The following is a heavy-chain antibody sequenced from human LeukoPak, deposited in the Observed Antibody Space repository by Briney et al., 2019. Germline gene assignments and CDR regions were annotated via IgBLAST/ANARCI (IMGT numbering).Heavy chain of an antibody. CDR2: ISWNSGSI. CDR1: GFTFDDYA. D-gene: IGHD3-3*01. CDR3: AKDNPWSIRVPGYYYYGMDV. V-gene: IGHV3-9*01. Sequence: GGSLRLSCAASGFTFDDYAMHWVRQAPGKGLEWVSGISWNSGSIGYAVSVKGRFTISRDNAKNSLYLQMNSLRAEDTAFYCAKDNPWSIRVPGYYYYGMDVWGQGTTVTVSS. J-gene: IGHJ6*02.